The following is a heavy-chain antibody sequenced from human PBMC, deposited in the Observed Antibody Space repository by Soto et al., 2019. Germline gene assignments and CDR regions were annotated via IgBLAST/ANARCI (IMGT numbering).Heavy chain of an antibody. J-gene: IGHJ5*02. CDR3: ARDLLRGFQGIGWFDP. D-gene: IGHD2-15*01. CDR1: GFTFSSYG. Sequence: GGSLRLSCAASGFTFSSYGMHWVRQAPGKGLEWVAVIWYDGSNKYYADSVKGRFTISRDNSKNTLYLQMNSLRAEDTAVYYCARDLLRGFQGIGWFDPWGQGTLVTVSS. CDR2: IWYDGSNK. V-gene: IGHV3-33*01.